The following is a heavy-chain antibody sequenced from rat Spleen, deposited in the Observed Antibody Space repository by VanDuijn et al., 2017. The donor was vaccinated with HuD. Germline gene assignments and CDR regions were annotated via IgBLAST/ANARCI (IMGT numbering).Heavy chain of an antibody. CDR3: ARHGDNYGWFAY. J-gene: IGHJ3*01. V-gene: IGHV5-25*01. Sequence: EVQLVESGGGLVQPGRSLKLSCAASGFTFSNYYMAWVRQAPTKGLEWVAYISTGGGSTYYRDSVKGRFTISRDNAKTTLYLQMDSLRSEDTASYYCARHGDNYGWFAYWGQGTLVTVSS. CDR2: ISTGGGST. D-gene: IGHD1-10*01. CDR1: GFTFSNYY.